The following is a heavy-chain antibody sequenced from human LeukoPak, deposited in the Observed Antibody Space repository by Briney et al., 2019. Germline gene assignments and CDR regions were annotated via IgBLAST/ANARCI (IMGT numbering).Heavy chain of an antibody. D-gene: IGHD5-18*01. CDR1: GFSFSSHS. CDR3: ARVTFGGYSYGRSDN. CDR2: TDPSSATR. V-gene: IGHV3-48*01. Sequence: PGGSLRLSCAASGFSFSSHSMNWVRQAPGKGLEWVSYTDPSSATRYYADSVKGRFAISRDNAQNSLYLQMSSLRAEDTAVYYCARVTFGGYSYGRSDNWGQGTLVTVSS. J-gene: IGHJ4*02.